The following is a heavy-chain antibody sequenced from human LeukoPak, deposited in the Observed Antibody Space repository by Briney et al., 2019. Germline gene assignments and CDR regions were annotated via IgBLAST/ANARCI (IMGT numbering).Heavy chain of an antibody. CDR2: ISGSGGST. D-gene: IGHD1-26*01. CDR1: GFTFSRHG. Sequence: QPGRSLRLSCAPSGFTFSRHGMHWVRQAPGKGLEWVSAISGSGGSTYYGDSVKGRFTISRDNSKNTLYLQMNSLRAEDTAVYYCAKAGQWELLSWFDPWGQGTLVTVSS. J-gene: IGHJ5*02. V-gene: IGHV3-23*01. CDR3: AKAGQWELLSWFDP.